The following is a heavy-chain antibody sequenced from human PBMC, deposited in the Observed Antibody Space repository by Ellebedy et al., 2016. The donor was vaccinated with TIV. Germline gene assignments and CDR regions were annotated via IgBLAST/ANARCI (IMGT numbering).Heavy chain of an antibody. CDR1: GGTFSSYA. CDR3: ARDSVGTKGGMDV. D-gene: IGHD2-15*01. V-gene: IGHV1-69*06. J-gene: IGHJ6*02. Sequence: SVKVSXXASGGTFSSYAISWVRQAPGQGLEWMGGIIPIFGTANYAQKFQGRVTITADKSTSTAYMELSSLRSEDTAVYYCARDSVGTKGGMDVWGQGTTVTVSS. CDR2: IIPIFGTA.